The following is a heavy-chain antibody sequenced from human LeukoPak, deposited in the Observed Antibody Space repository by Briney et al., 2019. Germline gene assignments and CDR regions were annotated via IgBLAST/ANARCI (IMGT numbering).Heavy chain of an antibody. D-gene: IGHD3-22*01. CDR1: GGSISSSSYY. Sequence: SETLSLTCTVSGGSISSSSYYWGWIRQPPGKGLEWIGSIYYSGSTYYNPSLKRRATISVDTSKNQFFLKLSLVTADNTAVYYFARQTYDSSGSPDFDYWGQGNLVTVSS. CDR3: ARQTYDSSGSPDFDY. V-gene: IGHV4-39*01. J-gene: IGHJ4*02. CDR2: IYYSGST.